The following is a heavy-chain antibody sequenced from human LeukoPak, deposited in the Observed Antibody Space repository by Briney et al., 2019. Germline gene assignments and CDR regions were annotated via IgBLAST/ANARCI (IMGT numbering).Heavy chain of an antibody. CDR2: MNPNSGNT. V-gene: IGHV1-8*01. Sequence: ASVKVSCKASGYTFTSYDINWVRQATGQGLEWVGWMNPNSGNTGYAQKFQGRVTMTRNTSISTAYMELSSLRSEDTAVYYCAVPRGDYYCYYGMDVWGQGTTVTVSS. CDR1: GYTFTSYD. D-gene: IGHD3-10*01. J-gene: IGHJ6*02. CDR3: AVPRGDYYCYYGMDV.